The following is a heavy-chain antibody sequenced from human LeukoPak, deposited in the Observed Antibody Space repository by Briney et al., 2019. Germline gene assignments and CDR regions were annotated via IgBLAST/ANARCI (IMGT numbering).Heavy chain of an antibody. Sequence: ASVKVSCKXSGYTFTSDDINWVRQATGQGLEWMGWMNPNSGNTGYSQKFQGRVTITRNTSISTAYMELSSLRSEDTAVYYCAREGYYDSSGYYNDAFDIWGQGTMVTVSS. V-gene: IGHV1-8*03. CDR2: MNPNSGNT. J-gene: IGHJ3*02. CDR3: AREGYYDSSGYYNDAFDI. D-gene: IGHD3-22*01. CDR1: GYTFTSDD.